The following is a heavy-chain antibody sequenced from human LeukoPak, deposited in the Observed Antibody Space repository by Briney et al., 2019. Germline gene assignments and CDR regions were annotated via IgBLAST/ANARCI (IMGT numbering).Heavy chain of an antibody. CDR3: AREYCSSTSCYTVRPYYYYGMGV. V-gene: IGHV1-18*01. D-gene: IGHD2-2*01. J-gene: IGHJ6*02. CDR1: GYTFTSYG. Sequence: ASVKVSCKASGYTFTSYGISWVRQAPGQGLEWMGWISAYNGNTNYAQKLQGRVTMTTDTSTSTAYMELGSLRSDDTAVYYCAREYCSSTSCYTVRPYYYYGMGVWGQGTTVTVSS. CDR2: ISAYNGNT.